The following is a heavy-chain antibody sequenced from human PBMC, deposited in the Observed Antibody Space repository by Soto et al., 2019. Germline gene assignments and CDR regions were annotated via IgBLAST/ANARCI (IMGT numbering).Heavy chain of an antibody. Sequence: PGGSLRLSCAASGFTLGNFWMHWVRQVPGKGLVWVSRINDDGSRTKYADSVEGRLTISRDTAKNTLYLQMDSLRVEDTAVYYCVRDHHDYDFWSGNPRGYFDLWGRGTLVTVSS. CDR2: INDDGSRT. V-gene: IGHV3-74*01. CDR3: VRDHHDYDFWSGNPRGYFDL. D-gene: IGHD3-3*01. J-gene: IGHJ2*01. CDR1: GFTLGNFW.